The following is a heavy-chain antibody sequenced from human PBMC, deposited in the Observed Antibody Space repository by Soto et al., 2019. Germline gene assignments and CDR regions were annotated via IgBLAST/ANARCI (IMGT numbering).Heavy chain of an antibody. CDR3: ARVAGHKNARFDN. Sequence: ASVKVSCKASGYSFTKYHMHWVRQAPGQGLEWMGWINPGSGVTNQAQKFQGRVTMTRDTSITTTYMELNSLTSDDTAVYYCARVAGHKNARFDNWGQGALVTVSS. V-gene: IGHV1-2*02. D-gene: IGHD1-1*01. CDR2: INPGSGVT. J-gene: IGHJ4*02. CDR1: GYSFTKYH.